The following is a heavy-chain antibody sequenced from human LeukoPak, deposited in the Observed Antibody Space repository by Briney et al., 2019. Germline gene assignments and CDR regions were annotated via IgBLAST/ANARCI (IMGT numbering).Heavy chain of an antibody. V-gene: IGHV3-20*04. CDR1: GLIFEDSG. CDR2: INWNGGST. CDR3: ASVGMTGIGPVNY. Sequence: GGSLRLSCAASGLIFEDSGLSWVRQVPGKGLEWISNINWNGGSTGYAESVKGRFTISRDNAKNSLYLQMNSLRTEDTALYYCASVGMTGIGPVNYWGLGTLVTVSS. D-gene: IGHD1-26*01. J-gene: IGHJ4*02.